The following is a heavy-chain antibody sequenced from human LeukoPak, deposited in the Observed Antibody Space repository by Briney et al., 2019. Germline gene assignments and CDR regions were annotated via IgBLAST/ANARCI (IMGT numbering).Heavy chain of an antibody. D-gene: IGHD3-9*01. V-gene: IGHV3-21*06. CDR1: GFTFSTYN. CDR3: ARGHYVILTASYKWTPDY. CDR2: ITSGGTYT. Sequence: GGSLRLSCAASGFTFSTYNMNWVRQAPGKGLEWVSSITSGGTYTYYADSVKGRFTTSRDNAKNSLSLQLSSLRAEDTAVYYCARGHYVILTASYKWTPDYWGQGILVTVSS. J-gene: IGHJ4*02.